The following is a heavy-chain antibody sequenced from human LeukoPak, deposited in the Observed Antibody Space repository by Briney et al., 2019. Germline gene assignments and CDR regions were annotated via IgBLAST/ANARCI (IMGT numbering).Heavy chain of an antibody. V-gene: IGHV4-59*01. D-gene: IGHD1-26*01. CDR2: IYYSGST. CDR1: GAPISSYY. J-gene: IGHJ4*02. CDR3: ARGQRSYFRAVDD. Sequence: SETLSLTCTVSGAPISSYYWSWIRQPPGKGLEWIGYIYYSGSTNYNPSLKSRVTISVDPSKNQFPLKLSSVTAADTAVYYCARGQRSYFRAVDDWGQGTLVTVSS.